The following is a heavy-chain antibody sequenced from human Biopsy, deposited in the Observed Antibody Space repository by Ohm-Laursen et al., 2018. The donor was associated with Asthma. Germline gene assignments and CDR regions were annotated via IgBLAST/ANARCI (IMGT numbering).Heavy chain of an antibody. CDR2: ISSSSSYI. D-gene: IGHD3-3*01. CDR3: ARTFHFWSPYHAEHYQL. V-gene: IGHV3-21*06. Sequence: SLRLSCAASGFTFRTYSMSWVRQAPGKGLEWVSSISSSSSYIYYADSVKGRFTISRDNAKNLLFLQMNSLRAEDTAVYYCARTFHFWSPYHAEHYQLWGQGTLVTVSS. CDR1: GFTFRTYS. J-gene: IGHJ1*01.